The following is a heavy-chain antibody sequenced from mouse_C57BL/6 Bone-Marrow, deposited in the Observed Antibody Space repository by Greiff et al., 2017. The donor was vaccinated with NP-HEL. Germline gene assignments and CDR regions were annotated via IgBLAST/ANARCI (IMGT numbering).Heavy chain of an antibody. CDR3: ALPHYFDY. Sequence: QVQLQQPGAELVMPGASVKLSCKASGYTFTSYWMHWVKQRPGQGLEWIGEIDPSDSYTNYTQKFKGKSTLTVDKSSSTAYMQLSSLTSEDSAVYYCALPHYFDYWGQGTTLTVSS. D-gene: IGHD5-1*01. CDR1: GYTFTSYW. J-gene: IGHJ2*01. CDR2: IDPSDSYT. V-gene: IGHV1-69*01.